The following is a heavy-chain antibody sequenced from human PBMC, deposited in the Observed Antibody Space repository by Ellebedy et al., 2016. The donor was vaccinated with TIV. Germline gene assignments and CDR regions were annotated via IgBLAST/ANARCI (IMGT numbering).Heavy chain of an antibody. CDR3: AKDLDSGYDSAYGMDV. CDR2: IRYDGSNN. D-gene: IGHD5-12*01. CDR1: GFIFSNYG. J-gene: IGHJ6*02. V-gene: IGHV3-30*02. Sequence: GESLKISCAASGFIFSNYGMHWVRQTPGKGLEWVAFIRYDGSNNYDADSVMGRFTISSDNSKNTLYLQMDSLRAEETAVYYCAKDLDSGYDSAYGMDVWGQGTTVTVSS.